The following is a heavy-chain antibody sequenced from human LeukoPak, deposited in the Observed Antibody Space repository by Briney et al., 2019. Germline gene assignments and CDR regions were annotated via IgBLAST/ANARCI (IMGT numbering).Heavy chain of an antibody. CDR1: GFTVSSNC. Sequence: GGSLRLSCAASGFTVSSNCMSWVRQAPGKGLEWVSVIYSGGSTYYADSVKGRFTISRDNSKNTLYLQMNSLRAEDTAVYYCARHRPGQAIDYWGQGTLVTVSS. D-gene: IGHD1-14*01. J-gene: IGHJ4*02. CDR3: ARHRPGQAIDY. CDR2: IYSGGST. V-gene: IGHV3-66*04.